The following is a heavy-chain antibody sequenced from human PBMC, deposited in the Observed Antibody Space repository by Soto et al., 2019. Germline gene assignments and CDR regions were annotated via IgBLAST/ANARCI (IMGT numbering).Heavy chain of an antibody. V-gene: IGHV5-10-1*01. J-gene: IGHJ6*02. Sequence: PGECLKISCKGSGYSFTSYWISWVRQMPGKGLEWMGRIDPSDSYTNYSPSFQGHVTISADKSISTAYLQWSSLKASDTAMYYCASSPRGFFSSTCCREWGNYYGKAFWAQGTTVPVSS. CDR1: GYSFTSYW. CDR3: ASSPRGFFSSTCCREWGNYYGKAF. CDR2: IDPSDSYT. D-gene: IGHD2-2*01.